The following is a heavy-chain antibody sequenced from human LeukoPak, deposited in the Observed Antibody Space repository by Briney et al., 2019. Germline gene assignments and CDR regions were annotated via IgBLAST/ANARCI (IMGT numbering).Heavy chain of an antibody. CDR3: ARDHSYYDFWSGYYPNFDY. D-gene: IGHD3-3*01. Sequence: GGSLRLSCAASGFTFSSYWMHWVRQAPGKGLVWVSRINSDGSSTSHADSVKGRFTISRDNAKNTLYLQMNSLRAEDTAVYYCARDHSYYDFWSGYYPNFDYWGQGTLVTVSS. CDR1: GFTFSSYW. V-gene: IGHV3-74*01. J-gene: IGHJ4*02. CDR2: INSDGSST.